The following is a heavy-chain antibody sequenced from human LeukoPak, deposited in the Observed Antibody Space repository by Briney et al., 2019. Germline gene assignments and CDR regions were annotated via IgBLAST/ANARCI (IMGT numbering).Heavy chain of an antibody. Sequence: GXSLRLSCAASGFTFSSYSMNWVRQAPGKGLEWVSSISSSSSYIYYADSVKGRFTISRDNAKNSLYLQMNSLRAEDTAVYYCARDLMYSSGWPWHFQHWGQGTLVTVSS. CDR2: ISSSSSYI. D-gene: IGHD6-19*01. V-gene: IGHV3-21*01. J-gene: IGHJ1*01. CDR1: GFTFSSYS. CDR3: ARDLMYSSGWPWHFQH.